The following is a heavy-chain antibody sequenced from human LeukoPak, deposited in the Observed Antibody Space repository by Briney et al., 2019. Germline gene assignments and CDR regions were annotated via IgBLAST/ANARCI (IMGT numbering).Heavy chain of an antibody. CDR1: GVTFSSYGSYS. Sequence: GGSLRLSCAASGVTFSSYGSYSMNWVRQAPGKGLEWVSAISGSGGSTYYADSVKGRFTISRDNSKNTLYLQMNSLRAEDTAVYYCAKDGREVRGVIRGYFQHWGQGTLVTVSS. J-gene: IGHJ1*01. V-gene: IGHV3-23*01. D-gene: IGHD3-10*01. CDR2: ISGSGGST. CDR3: AKDGREVRGVIRGYFQH.